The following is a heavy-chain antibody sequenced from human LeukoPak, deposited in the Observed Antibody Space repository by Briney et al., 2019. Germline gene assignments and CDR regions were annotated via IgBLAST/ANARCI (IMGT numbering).Heavy chain of an antibody. Sequence: SSETLSLTCTVSGGSISSYYWSWIRQPPGKGLEWIGYIYYSGSTNYNPSLKSRVTISVDTSKSQFSLKLSSVTAADTAVYYCARSSPYLYYDSSGHDAFDIWGQGTMVTVSS. CDR1: GGSISSYY. CDR3: ARSSPYLYYDSSGHDAFDI. CDR2: IYYSGST. J-gene: IGHJ3*02. D-gene: IGHD3-22*01. V-gene: IGHV4-59*01.